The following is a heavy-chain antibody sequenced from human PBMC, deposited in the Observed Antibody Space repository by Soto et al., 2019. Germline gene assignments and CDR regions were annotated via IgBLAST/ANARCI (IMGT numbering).Heavy chain of an antibody. V-gene: IGHV1-69*12. J-gene: IGHJ6*02. Sequence: QVQLVQSGAEVKKPGSSVKVSCKASGGTFSSYAISWVRQAPGQGLEWMGGIIPIFGTANYAQKFQGRVTITADEPTSTAYMELSSLRSEDTAMYYCAREGGSGNYRYYAMDVWGQGTTVTVSS. D-gene: IGHD3-10*01. CDR3: AREGGSGNYRYYAMDV. CDR2: IIPIFGTA. CDR1: GGTFSSYA.